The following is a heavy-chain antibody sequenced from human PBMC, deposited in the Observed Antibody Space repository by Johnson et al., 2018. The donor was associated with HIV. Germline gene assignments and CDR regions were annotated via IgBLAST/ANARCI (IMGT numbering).Heavy chain of an antibody. D-gene: IGHD6-19*01. V-gene: IGHV3-30*04. J-gene: IGHJ3*02. CDR2: ISYDGSNK. CDR3: AKDRQWGPRDAFDI. CDR1: GFTFSSYA. Sequence: MQLVESGGGVVQPGRSLRLSCAASGFTFSSYAMHWVRKAPAKGLEWVAVISYDGSNKYYADSVKGRFTISRDNSKNTLYLQMNSLRAEDTAVYYCAKDRQWGPRDAFDIWGQGTMVTVSS.